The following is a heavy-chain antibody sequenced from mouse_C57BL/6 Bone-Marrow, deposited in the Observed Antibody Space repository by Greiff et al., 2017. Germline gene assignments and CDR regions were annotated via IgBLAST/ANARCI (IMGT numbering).Heavy chain of an antibody. CDR1: GYTFTSYW. Sequence: QVQLQQSGAELVKPGASVKLSCKASGYTFTSYWMHWVKQRPGQGLEWIGYINPSSGYTKYNQKFKDKATLTADKSSSTAYLQLSSLTSEDSAVYYCAYDYDGAWFAYWGQGTLVTVSA. CDR2: INPSSGYT. J-gene: IGHJ3*01. D-gene: IGHD2-4*01. V-gene: IGHV1-7*01. CDR3: AYDYDGAWFAY.